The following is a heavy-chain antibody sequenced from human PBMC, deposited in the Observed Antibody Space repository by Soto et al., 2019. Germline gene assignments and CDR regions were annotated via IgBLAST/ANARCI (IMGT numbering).Heavy chain of an antibody. CDR1: GYSFTNYW. CDR3: ARQDPYYYDSTTAFYFDY. D-gene: IGHD3-22*01. J-gene: IGHJ4*02. CDR2: IYPGDSDT. Sequence: GESLKISCXGSGYSFTNYWIGWVRQMPGKGLEWMGIIYPGDSDTRYSPSFQGHVTISADKSISTAYLQWSSLKASDTAMYYCARQDPYYYDSTTAFYFDYWGQGSLVTVSS. V-gene: IGHV5-51*01.